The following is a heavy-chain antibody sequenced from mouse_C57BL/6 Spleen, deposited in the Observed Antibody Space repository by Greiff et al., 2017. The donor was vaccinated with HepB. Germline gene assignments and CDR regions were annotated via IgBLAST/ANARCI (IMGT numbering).Heavy chain of an antibody. J-gene: IGHJ2*01. CDR2: IYPGDGDT. Sequence: LVESGPELVKPGASVKISCKASGYAFSSSWMNWVKQRPGKGLEWIGRIYPGDGDTNYNGKFKGKATLTADKSSSTAYMQLSSLTSEDSAVYFCATSYYGSSYGYFDYWGQGTTLTVSS. CDR3: ATSYYGSSYGYFDY. D-gene: IGHD1-1*01. CDR1: GYAFSSSW. V-gene: IGHV1-82*01.